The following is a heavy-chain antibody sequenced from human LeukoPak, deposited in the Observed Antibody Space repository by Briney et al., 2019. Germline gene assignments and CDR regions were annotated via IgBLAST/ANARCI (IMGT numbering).Heavy chain of an antibody. V-gene: IGHV3-23*01. J-gene: IGHJ4*02. Sequence: GSLRLSCAASGFTVSSNYMSWVRQAPGKGLEWVSGISGSGDSTYYADSVKGRFTISRDNSKNTLYLQMNSLRAEDTAVYYCARRSGIAVAGAFDYWGQGTLVTVSS. CDR3: ARRSGIAVAGAFDY. CDR2: ISGSGDST. CDR1: GFTVSSNY. D-gene: IGHD6-19*01.